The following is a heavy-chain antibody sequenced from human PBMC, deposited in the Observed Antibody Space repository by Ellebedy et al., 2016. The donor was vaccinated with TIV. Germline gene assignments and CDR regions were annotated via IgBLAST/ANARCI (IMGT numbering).Heavy chain of an antibody. Sequence: GESLKISCKGSGYSFTSYWIGWVRQMPGKGLEWMGIIYPGDSDTRYSPSFQGQVTISADKSISTAYLQWSSLKASDTAMYYCAREGDDILTGYPNWFDPWGQGTLVTVSS. CDR1: GYSFTSYW. J-gene: IGHJ5*02. D-gene: IGHD3-9*01. CDR3: AREGDDILTGYPNWFDP. CDR2: IYPGDSDT. V-gene: IGHV5-51*01.